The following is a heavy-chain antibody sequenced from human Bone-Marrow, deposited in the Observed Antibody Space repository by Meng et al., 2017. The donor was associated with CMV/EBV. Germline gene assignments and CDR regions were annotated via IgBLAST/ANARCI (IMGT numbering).Heavy chain of an antibody. CDR1: GYTFTGYY. CDR2: INPNSGGT. V-gene: IGHV1-2*02. CDR3: ARVKPGIAAAGQLIRFDP. J-gene: IGHJ5*02. D-gene: IGHD6-13*01. Sequence: GYTFTGYYMHWVRQAPGQGLEWMGWINPNSGGTNYAQKFQGRVTMTRDTSISTAYMELSRLRSDDTAVYYCARVKPGIAAAGQLIRFDPWGQGTLVTVSS.